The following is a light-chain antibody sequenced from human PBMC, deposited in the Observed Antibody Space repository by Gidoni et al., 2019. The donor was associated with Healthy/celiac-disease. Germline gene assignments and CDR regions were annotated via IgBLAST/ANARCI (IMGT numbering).Light chain of an antibody. Sequence: QSALPQPASVSGSPGQSITLSCTGTSSDVGGYNYVSWYQQHPGKAPNLMIYEVSNRPSGVSNRFSGSKSGNTASLTISGLQAEDEADYYCSSYTSSSTLEVFGGGTKLTV. V-gene: IGLV2-14*01. J-gene: IGLJ3*02. CDR3: SSYTSSSTLEV. CDR1: SSDVGGYNY. CDR2: EVS.